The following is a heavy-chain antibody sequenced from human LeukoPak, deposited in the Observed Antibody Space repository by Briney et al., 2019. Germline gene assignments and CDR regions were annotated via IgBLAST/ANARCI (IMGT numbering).Heavy chain of an antibody. CDR1: GGSFSGYY. CDR3: ARGQGWAVVPAANFDY. J-gene: IGHJ4*02. V-gene: IGHV4-34*01. CDR2: INHSGST. Sequence: PSETLSLTCAVYGGSFSGYYWSWIRQPPGKGLEWIGEINHSGSTNYNPSLKSRVAISVDTSKNQFSLKLSSVTAADTAVYYCARGQGWAVVPAANFDYWGQGTLVTVSS. D-gene: IGHD2-2*01.